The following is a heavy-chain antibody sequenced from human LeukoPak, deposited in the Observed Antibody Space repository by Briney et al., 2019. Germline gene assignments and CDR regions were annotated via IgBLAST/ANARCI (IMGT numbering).Heavy chain of an antibody. J-gene: IGHJ4*02. D-gene: IGHD6-13*01. CDR2: ISGTGSHT. CDR1: GFTFSDYY. V-gene: IGHV3-11*06. CDR3: ARVGSTVAAGTPDY. Sequence: VGSLRLSCAASGFTFSDYYMSWIRQAPGKGLEWLSYISGTGSHTTYADSVRGRFTISRDNAENSLSLQLNSLRADDTAVYYCARVGSTVAAGTPDYWGQGTLVTVSS.